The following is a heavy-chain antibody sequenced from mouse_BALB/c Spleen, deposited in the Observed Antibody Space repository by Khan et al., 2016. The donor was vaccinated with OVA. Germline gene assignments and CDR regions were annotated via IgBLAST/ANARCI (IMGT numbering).Heavy chain of an antibody. CDR2: INTYTGEP. J-gene: IGHJ1*01. CDR3: ASGGCWYFDV. D-gene: IGHD1-1*02. V-gene: IGHV9-3-1*01. CDR1: GYTFTNYG. Sequence: QIQLVQSGPELKKPGETVKISCKASGYTFTNYGMNWVKQAPGKGLKWMGWINTYTGEPTYADDFKGRFAFSLETSASTPYLQINNLKNEDTATDFSASGGCWYFDVWGAGTTVTVSS.